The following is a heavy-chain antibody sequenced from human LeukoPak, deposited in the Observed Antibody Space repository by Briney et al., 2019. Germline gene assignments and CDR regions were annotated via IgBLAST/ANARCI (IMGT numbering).Heavy chain of an antibody. CDR3: ATIAAADPEFDY. CDR2: ISAYNGNT. J-gene: IGHJ4*02. Sequence: GASVKVSCKASGYTFTGYGISWVRQAPGQGLEWMGWISAYNGNTNYAQKLQGRVTMTTDTSTSIAYMELRSLRSDDTAVYYCATIAAADPEFDYWGQGTLVTVSS. CDR1: GYTFTGYG. V-gene: IGHV1-18*01. D-gene: IGHD6-13*01.